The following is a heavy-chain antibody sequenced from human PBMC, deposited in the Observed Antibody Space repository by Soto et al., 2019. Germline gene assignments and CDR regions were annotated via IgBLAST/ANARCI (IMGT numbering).Heavy chain of an antibody. J-gene: IGHJ4*02. Sequence: EVQVVDSGGGLVQPGGSLRLSCAASGFTFSDHYMDWVRQAPGKGLVWVGRIKNKANSDTTEYAASVKGRFTIARDDSTNSLYLQMNSLQTEDTAFEYCGRGRWGVSTRGFDYWGQGTLVTVAS. D-gene: IGHD1-26*01. V-gene: IGHV3-72*01. CDR2: IKNKANSDTT. CDR1: GFTFSDHY. CDR3: GRGRWGVSTRGFDY.